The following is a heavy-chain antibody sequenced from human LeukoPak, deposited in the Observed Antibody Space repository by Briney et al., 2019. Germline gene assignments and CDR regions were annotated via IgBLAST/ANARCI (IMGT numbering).Heavy chain of an antibody. CDR3: ARGYGGNFYYYYGMDV. J-gene: IGHJ6*02. CDR2: IIPIFGTA. CDR1: GGTFSSYA. V-gene: IGHV1-69*13. Sequence: SVKVSCKASGGTFSSYAISWVRQAPGQGLEWMGGIIPIFGTANYAQKFQGRVTITADESTSTAYMELSSLRSEDTAVYYCARGYGGNFYYYYGMDVWGQGTTVTVSS. D-gene: IGHD4-23*01.